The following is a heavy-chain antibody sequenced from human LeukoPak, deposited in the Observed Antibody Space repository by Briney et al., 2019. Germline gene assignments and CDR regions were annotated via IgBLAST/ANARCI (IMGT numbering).Heavy chain of an antibody. J-gene: IGHJ4*02. CDR1: GCSISSYY. Sequence: SKTLSLTCTVSGCSISSYYWSWIRQPPGKGLEWIGYIYYSGSTNYNPSLKTRVTISVDTSKNQFSLKVSSVSAADAAVYYWAGEWGGDFDGRGQGTLVTVSS. D-gene: IGHD1-26*01. V-gene: IGHV4-59*01. CDR2: IYYSGST. CDR3: AGEWGGDFDG.